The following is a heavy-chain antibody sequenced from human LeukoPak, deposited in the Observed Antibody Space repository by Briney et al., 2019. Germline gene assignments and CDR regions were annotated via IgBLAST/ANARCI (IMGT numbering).Heavy chain of an antibody. V-gene: IGHV1-8*01. Sequence: ASVNVSCKASGYTFTSYDINWVRQATGQGLEWMGWMNPNSGNTGSAQRFQGRVTMTRNTSISTAYMELSSLRSEDTAVYYCARDLRVGGYSADYWGQGTLVTVSS. CDR1: GYTFTSYD. D-gene: IGHD2-15*01. CDR3: ARDLRVGGYSADY. J-gene: IGHJ4*02. CDR2: MNPNSGNT.